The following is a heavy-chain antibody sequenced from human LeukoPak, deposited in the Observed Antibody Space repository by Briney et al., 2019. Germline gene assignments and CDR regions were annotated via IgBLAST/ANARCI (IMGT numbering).Heavy chain of an antibody. D-gene: IGHD4-17*01. Sequence: PSETLSLTCTVSGGSITSYYWHWIRQPPGKGLEWIGYISHSGSTNYNPSLKSRVTISVDSSKTQFSLKLRSVTPADTAVYYCARDIYGDYAYWGQGTLVTVSS. CDR2: ISHSGST. V-gene: IGHV4-59*01. CDR3: ARDIYGDYAY. CDR1: GGSITSYY. J-gene: IGHJ4*02.